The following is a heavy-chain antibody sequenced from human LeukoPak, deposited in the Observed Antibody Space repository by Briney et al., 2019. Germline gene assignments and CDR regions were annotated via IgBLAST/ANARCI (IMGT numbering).Heavy chain of an antibody. CDR3: ARGNVLRYFDWLLSNYYYYMDV. CDR2: TSSSDAGT. J-gene: IGHJ6*03. V-gene: IGHV3-23*01. D-gene: IGHD3-9*01. Sequence: QSGGSLRLSCAVSGFPLSSYAMSWVRQAPGKGLEWVSATSSSDAGTYHAASVRGRFTISRDNSKNTLYLQMNSLRAEDTAVYYCARGNVLRYFDWLLSNYYYYMDVWGKGTTVTVSS. CDR1: GFPLSSYA.